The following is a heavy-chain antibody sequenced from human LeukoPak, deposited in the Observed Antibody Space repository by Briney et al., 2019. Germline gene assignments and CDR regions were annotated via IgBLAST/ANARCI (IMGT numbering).Heavy chain of an antibody. CDR1: GYTFSSYG. D-gene: IGHD4/OR15-4a*01. CDR2: INPQKRDT. Sequence: ASVKVSCKASGYTFSSYGINWVRLAPGRGPEWMASINPQKRDTHYAQNFQGRVTVTAGTSTNNAYMELRSLRSDDTAIYYCARRKYGADYNGMDVWGQGTTVTVSS. V-gene: IGHV1-18*01. J-gene: IGHJ6*02. CDR3: ARRKYGADYNGMDV.